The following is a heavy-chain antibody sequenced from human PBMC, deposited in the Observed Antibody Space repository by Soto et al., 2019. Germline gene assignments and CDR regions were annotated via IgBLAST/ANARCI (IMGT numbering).Heavy chain of an antibody. J-gene: IGHJ6*03. Sequence: GGSLRLSCAASGFTASSNYMSWVRQAPGKGLEWVSVIYSGGSTYYADSVKGRFTISRHNSKNTLYLQMNSLRAEDTAVYYCATDAYCGGDCYYMDVWGKGTTVTVSS. CDR1: GFTASSNY. V-gene: IGHV3-53*04. CDR2: IYSGGST. CDR3: ATDAYCGGDCYYMDV. D-gene: IGHD2-21*01.